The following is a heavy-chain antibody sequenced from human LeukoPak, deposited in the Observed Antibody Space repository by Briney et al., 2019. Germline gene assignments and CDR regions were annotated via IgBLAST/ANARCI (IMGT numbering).Heavy chain of an antibody. J-gene: IGHJ6*02. Sequence: GGSLRLSCAASGFTFTSYGIHWVRQAPGKGLEWVAVVTYDGSGKWYADAVKGRFIISRDNSKNTLYLQMNSLRTEDTAVYYCAKDHVIMVRGGYFSMDVWGQGTTVIVSS. CDR3: AKDHVIMVRGGYFSMDV. CDR1: GFTFTSYG. D-gene: IGHD3-10*01. CDR2: VTYDGSGK. V-gene: IGHV3-30*18.